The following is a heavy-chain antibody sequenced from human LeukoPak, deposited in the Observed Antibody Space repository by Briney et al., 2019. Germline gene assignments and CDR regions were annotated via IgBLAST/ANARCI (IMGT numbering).Heavy chain of an antibody. Sequence: PSETLSLTCTVSGGSISSYYWSWIRQPPGKGLEWIGSIYYSGSTYYNPSLKSRVTISVDTSKNQFSLKLSSVTAADTAVYYCARHSYYYYMDVWGKGTTVTISS. CDR2: IYYSGST. V-gene: IGHV4-39*01. CDR3: ARHSYYYYMDV. J-gene: IGHJ6*03. CDR1: GGSISSYY.